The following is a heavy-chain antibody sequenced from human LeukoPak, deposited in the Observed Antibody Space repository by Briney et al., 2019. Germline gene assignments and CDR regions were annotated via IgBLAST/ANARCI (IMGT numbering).Heavy chain of an antibody. CDR2: IIPIFGTA. J-gene: IGHJ4*02. V-gene: IGHV1-69*05. D-gene: IGHD6-19*01. CDR1: GGTFSSYA. CDR3: ARDIAVAGIDY. Sequence: GSSAKVSCKASGGTFSSYAISWVRQAPGQGLEWMGRIIPIFGTANYAQKFQGRVTITTDESTSTAYMELSSLRSEDTAVYYCARDIAVAGIDYWGQGTLVTVSS.